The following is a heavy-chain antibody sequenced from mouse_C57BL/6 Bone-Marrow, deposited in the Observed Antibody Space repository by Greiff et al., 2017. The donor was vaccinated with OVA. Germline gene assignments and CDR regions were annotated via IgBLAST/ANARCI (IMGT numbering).Heavy chain of an antibody. V-gene: IGHV5-6*02. Sequence: EVKLVESGGDLVKPGGSLKLSCAASGFTFSSYGMSWVRQTPDKRLEWVATISSGGSYTYYPDSVKGRFTISRDNAKNTLYLQMSSLKSEDTAMYYCARRSYGRAMDYWGQGTSVTVSS. J-gene: IGHJ4*01. CDR1: GFTFSSYG. CDR3: ARRSYGRAMDY. D-gene: IGHD2-1*01. CDR2: ISSGGSYT.